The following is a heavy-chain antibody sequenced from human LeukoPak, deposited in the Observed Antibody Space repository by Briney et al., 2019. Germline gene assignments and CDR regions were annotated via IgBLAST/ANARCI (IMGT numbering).Heavy chain of an antibody. Sequence: GGSLILSCAASGFTFSSYAMHWVRQAPGKGLEWVAVISYDGSNKYYADPVKGRFTISRDNSKNTLYLQMNSLRAEDTAVYYCAKQYDSSGYYLTSDFDYWGQGTLVTVSS. CDR2: ISYDGSNK. D-gene: IGHD3-22*01. V-gene: IGHV3-30-3*02. J-gene: IGHJ4*02. CDR1: GFTFSSYA. CDR3: AKQYDSSGYYLTSDFDY.